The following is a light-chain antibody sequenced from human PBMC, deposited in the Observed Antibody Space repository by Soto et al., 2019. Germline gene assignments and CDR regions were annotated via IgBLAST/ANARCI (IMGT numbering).Light chain of an antibody. J-gene: IGKJ4*01. V-gene: IGKV3-11*01. CDR3: QQRKNWPPLT. Sequence: EIVLTQSPATLSLSPGERATLSCRASQSVSSYLAWYQQKPGQAPRLLIYEASNSATGIPARFSGSGSGTDFTLTISSLEPEDFAVYYCQQRKNWPPLTFGGGTKVEIK. CDR2: EAS. CDR1: QSVSSY.